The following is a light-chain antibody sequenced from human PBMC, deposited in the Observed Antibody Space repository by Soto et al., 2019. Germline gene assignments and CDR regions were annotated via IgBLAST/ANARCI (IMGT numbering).Light chain of an antibody. V-gene: IGLV2-8*02. Sequence: QSALTQPPSASRSPGQSVTISCSATSSDVGDFNHVCWYQQEPGKAPKLIIYEVTKRPSGVPDRFSGSKSGNTASLTVSGLQAEDEADYYCSSHTGSSNFYVFGSGTKVTVL. CDR2: EVT. J-gene: IGLJ1*01. CDR3: SSHTGSSNFYV. CDR1: SSDVGDFNH.